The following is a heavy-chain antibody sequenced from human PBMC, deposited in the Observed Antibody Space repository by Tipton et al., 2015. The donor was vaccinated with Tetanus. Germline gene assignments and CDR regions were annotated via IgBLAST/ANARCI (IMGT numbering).Heavy chain of an antibody. V-gene: IGHV4-4*09. D-gene: IGHD3-10*01. CDR3: ARATMVRGVLYMDV. CDR1: GGSITPYY. CDR2: IYHSGST. Sequence: TLSLTCTVSGGSITPYYWSWIRQSSGKGLEWIGYIYHSGSTNYNPSLKSRVTISVDTSKNQFSLKLSSVTAADTAVHYCARATMVRGVLYMDVWGQGTTVTVSS. J-gene: IGHJ6*02.